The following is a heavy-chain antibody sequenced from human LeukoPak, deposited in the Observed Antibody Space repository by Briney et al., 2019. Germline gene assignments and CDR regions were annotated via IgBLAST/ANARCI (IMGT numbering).Heavy chain of an antibody. CDR1: GGTFSSYA. CDR2: IIPIFGTA. D-gene: IGHD3-22*01. Sequence: SVKVSCKASGGTFSSYAISWVRQAPGQGLEWMGGIIPIFGTANYAQKFQGRVTITADESTSTAYMELSSLRSKDTAVYYCATSYYYDSSGYYFHWFDPWGQGTLVTVSS. CDR3: ATSYYYDSSGYYFHWFDP. V-gene: IGHV1-69*13. J-gene: IGHJ5*02.